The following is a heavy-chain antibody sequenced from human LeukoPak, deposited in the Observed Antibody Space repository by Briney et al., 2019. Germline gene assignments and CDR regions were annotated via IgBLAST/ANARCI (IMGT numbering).Heavy chain of an antibody. CDR2: IHYSGTNK. CDR1: GFTFSSCG. Sequence: GGSLRLSCAASGFTFSSCGMHWVRQAPGKGLEWVAFIHYSGTNKYYADSVKGRFTISRDNPKNTLYLQMNSLRAEDTAVYYCAKDLRQSDYYYYMDVWGKGTTVTVSS. D-gene: IGHD5/OR15-5a*01. CDR3: AKDLRQSDYYYYMDV. V-gene: IGHV3-30*02. J-gene: IGHJ6*03.